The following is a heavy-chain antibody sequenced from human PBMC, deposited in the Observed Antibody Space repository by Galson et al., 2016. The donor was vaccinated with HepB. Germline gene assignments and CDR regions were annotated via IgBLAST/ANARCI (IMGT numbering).Heavy chain of an antibody. Sequence: QSGAEVKKPGESLRISCKGSGYSFTTYWISWVRQMPGKGLEWMGRIDPSDAYTNYSPSFQGRVTMSVDKSITTAYLQWRSLKASDTAIYYCARLYSSTHGPEGAGQDYWGQGTVVTVSS. CDR1: GYSFTTYW. V-gene: IGHV5-10-1*01. D-gene: IGHD6-19*01. CDR2: IDPSDAYT. J-gene: IGHJ4*02. CDR3: ARLYSSTHGPEGAGQDY.